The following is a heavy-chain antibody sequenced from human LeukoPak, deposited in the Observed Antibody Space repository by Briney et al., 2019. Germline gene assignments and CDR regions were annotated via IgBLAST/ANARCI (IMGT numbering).Heavy chain of an antibody. Sequence: GGSLRLSCAASGFIFSNYNMNWVRQTPGKGLEWLSYIGSSSGTIYYADSVKGRFTISGDNAKNSLHLQMNSLRAEDTAVYYCARALGYSYGHAVDYWGQGTRVTVSS. V-gene: IGHV3-48*01. CDR3: ARALGYSYGHAVDY. CDR1: GFIFSNYN. J-gene: IGHJ4*02. D-gene: IGHD5-18*01. CDR2: IGSSSGTI.